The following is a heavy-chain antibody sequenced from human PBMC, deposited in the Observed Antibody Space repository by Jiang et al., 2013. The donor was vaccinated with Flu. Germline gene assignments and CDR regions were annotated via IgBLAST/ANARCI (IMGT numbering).Heavy chain of an antibody. Sequence: YGSGLVKPSQTLSLICTVSGDSVSSGNYHWSWIRQSAGMGLGWVASISTTGITSYNPSLKSRVTISLDTSKNQVSLTLSSVTAADTAMYYCARGLGDYSGRKYYFDYWGRGTLVTVSS. J-gene: IGHJ4*02. CDR1: GDSVSSGNYH. D-gene: IGHD4-11*01. V-gene: IGHV4-61*02. CDR3: ARGLGDYSGRKYYFDY. CDR2: ISTTGIT.